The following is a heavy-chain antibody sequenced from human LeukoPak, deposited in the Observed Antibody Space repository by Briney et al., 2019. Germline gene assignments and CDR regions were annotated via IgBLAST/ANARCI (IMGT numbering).Heavy chain of an antibody. CDR1: GFTFSNYA. V-gene: IGHV3-30-3*01. J-gene: IGHJ4*02. Sequence: GVSLRLSCAASGFTFSNYAMHWVRQAPGKGLEWVAVISFDGTNKYYANSVQGRFTISRDNSKNTLYLQMNSLRAEDTALYYCARDMYDNGWSSFDYWGQGTLVTVSS. CDR2: ISFDGTNK. D-gene: IGHD3-10*01. CDR3: ARDMYDNGWSSFDY.